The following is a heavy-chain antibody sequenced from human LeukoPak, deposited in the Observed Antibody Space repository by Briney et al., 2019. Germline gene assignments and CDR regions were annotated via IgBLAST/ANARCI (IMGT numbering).Heavy chain of an antibody. D-gene: IGHD3-10*01. J-gene: IGHJ4*02. Sequence: ASVKVSCKASGYTFTSYDINWVRQATGQGLEWMGWMNPNSGNTGYAQKFQGRVTTTRNTSISTAYMELSSLRSEDTAVYYCARVYYYGSGSYYNYWGRGTLVTVSS. CDR1: GYTFTSYD. V-gene: IGHV1-8*01. CDR2: MNPNSGNT. CDR3: ARVYYYGSGSYYNY.